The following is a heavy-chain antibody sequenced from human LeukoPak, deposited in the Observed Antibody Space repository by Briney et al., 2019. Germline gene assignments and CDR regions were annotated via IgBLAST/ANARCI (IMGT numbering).Heavy chain of an antibody. CDR2: ISGSGGRT. J-gene: IGHJ4*02. V-gene: IGHV3-23*01. CDR1: GFTLSNYA. CDR3: AKDPSGITGTTKGGDY. Sequence: GGSLRLSCAASGFTLSNYAMSWVRQAPGKGLEWVSTISGSGGRTYYADSVKGRFTISRDNSKNTLYLQMNSLRAEDTAVYYCAKDPSGITGTTKGGDYWGKGTLVTVSS. D-gene: IGHD1-20*01.